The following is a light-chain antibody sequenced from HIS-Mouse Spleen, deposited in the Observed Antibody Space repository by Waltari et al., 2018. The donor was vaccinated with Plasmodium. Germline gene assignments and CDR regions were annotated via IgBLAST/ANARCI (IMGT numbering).Light chain of an antibody. J-gene: IGLJ3*02. CDR3: MIWPSNASGV. Sequence: QPVLTQPPSSSASPGESARLTSTLPSDINVGRHNLSWYQQKPGSPPRYLLYYYSDSDKGQGSGVPSRFSGSKDASANTGILLISGLQSEDEADYYCMIWPSNASGVFGGGTKLTDL. CDR1: SDINVGRHN. CDR2: YYSDSDK. V-gene: IGLV5-37*01.